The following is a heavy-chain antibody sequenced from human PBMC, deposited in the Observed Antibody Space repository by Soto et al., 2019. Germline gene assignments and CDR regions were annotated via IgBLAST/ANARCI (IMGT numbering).Heavy chain of an antibody. V-gene: IGHV1-18*01. Sequence: ASVKVSCKASGYTFTSYGISWVRQAPGQGLEWMGWISAYNGNTNYAQKLQGRVTMTTDTSTSTAYMELRSLRSDDTAVYYCARRSSSRDPYYYYGMDVWGQGTTVTVS. J-gene: IGHJ6*02. CDR3: ARRSSSRDPYYYYGMDV. CDR2: ISAYNGNT. D-gene: IGHD6-6*01. CDR1: GYTFTSYG.